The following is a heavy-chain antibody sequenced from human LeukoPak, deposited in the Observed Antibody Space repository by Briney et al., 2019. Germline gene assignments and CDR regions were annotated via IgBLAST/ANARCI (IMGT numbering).Heavy chain of an antibody. D-gene: IGHD3-22*01. CDR1: GYCSTSYW. CDR2: IYPGDSGT. Sequence: GESLQIFCKGSGYCSTSYWIGWVRQKAGRDLQWMGFIYPGDSGTRYCPSFQDHVTISADKSINTAYLQRINLMTSNTTAYYYARRQSEWSNVVNFCRLRAQKTLDTVSS. J-gene: IGHJ4*02. CDR3: ARRQSEWSNVVNFCRL. V-gene: IGHV5-51*01.